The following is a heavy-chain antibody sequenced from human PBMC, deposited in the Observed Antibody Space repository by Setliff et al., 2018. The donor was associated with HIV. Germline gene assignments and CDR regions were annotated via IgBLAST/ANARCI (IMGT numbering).Heavy chain of an antibody. CDR1: GGSFSGYY. Sequence: SETLSLTCAVYGGSFSGYYWNWIRQPPGKGLEWIGEINHSGSTNYSPSLKTRLIISRDTSKNQFSLRLSSATVADTAIYYCARGFEGYCSGASCHWLDSWGQGTQVTVSS. CDR3: ARGFEGYCSGASCHWLDS. J-gene: IGHJ5*01. CDR2: INHSGST. V-gene: IGHV4-34*01. D-gene: IGHD2-15*01.